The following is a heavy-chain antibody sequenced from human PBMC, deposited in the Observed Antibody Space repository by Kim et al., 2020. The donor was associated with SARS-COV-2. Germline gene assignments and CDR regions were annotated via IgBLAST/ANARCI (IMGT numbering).Heavy chain of an antibody. V-gene: IGHV5-51*01. CDR2: IYPGDSDT. Sequence: GESLKISCKGSGYSFTSYWIGWVRQMPGKGLEWMGIIYPGDSDTRSSPSFQGQVTISADKSISTAYLQWSSLKASDTAMYYCARTHSSSSGDFDYWGQGTLVTVSS. CDR1: GYSFTSYW. J-gene: IGHJ4*02. D-gene: IGHD6-6*01. CDR3: ARTHSSSSGDFDY.